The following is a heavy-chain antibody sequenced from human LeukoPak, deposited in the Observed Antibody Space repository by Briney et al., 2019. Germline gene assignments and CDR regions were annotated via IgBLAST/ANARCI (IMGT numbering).Heavy chain of an antibody. V-gene: IGHV4-59*08. Sequence: SETLSLTCTVSGGSIGSYYWTWIRQPPGKGLEWIGIIYDSGTSNYNPSLMGRVTMSVDTSKNQFSLKLSSVTAADTAVYYCARQRLRGYYDSSGNYFDYWGQGTLVTVSS. D-gene: IGHD3-22*01. CDR1: GGSIGSYY. CDR3: ARQRLRGYYDSSGNYFDY. J-gene: IGHJ4*02. CDR2: IYDSGTS.